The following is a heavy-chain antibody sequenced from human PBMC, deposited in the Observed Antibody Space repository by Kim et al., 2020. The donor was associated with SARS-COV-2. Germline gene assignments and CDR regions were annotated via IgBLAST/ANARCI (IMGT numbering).Heavy chain of an antibody. Sequence: SETLSLTCTVSGGSISSGGYYWSWIRQHPGKGLEWIGYIYYSGSTYYNPSLKSRVTISVDTSKNQFSLKLSSVTAADTAVYYCARGSGYYYPRWFDPWGQGTLVTVSS. J-gene: IGHJ5*02. D-gene: IGHD3-22*01. CDR2: IYYSGST. V-gene: IGHV4-31*03. CDR3: ARGSGYYYPRWFDP. CDR1: GGSISSGGYY.